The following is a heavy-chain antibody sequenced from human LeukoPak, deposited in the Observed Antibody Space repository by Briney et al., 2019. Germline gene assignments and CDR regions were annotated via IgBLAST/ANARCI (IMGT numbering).Heavy chain of an antibody. V-gene: IGHV1-18*01. CDR2: ISAYNGNT. J-gene: IGHJ4*02. Sequence: ASVKVSCKASGYTFTSYGISWVRQAPGQGLEWMGWISAYNGNTNYAQKLQGRVTMTTDTSTSTAYTELRSLRSDDTAVYYCARDGGIYYDSSGNDYWGQGTLVTVSS. CDR1: GYTFTSYG. D-gene: IGHD3-22*01. CDR3: ARDGGIYYDSSGNDY.